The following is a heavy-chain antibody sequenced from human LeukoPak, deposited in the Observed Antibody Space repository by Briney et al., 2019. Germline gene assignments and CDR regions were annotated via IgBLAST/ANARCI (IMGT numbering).Heavy chain of an antibody. CDR1: GFTFSSYW. Sequence: GGSLRLSCAASGFTFSSYWMHWVRQAPGKVLVWVSRINSDGRSTSYADSAKGRFTIPRDNAKKRLYLQMNSLRAENTAVYYCVRDVWGDRDSYFDYWGQGNLVTVSS. CDR2: INSDGRST. V-gene: IGHV3-74*01. D-gene: IGHD2-21*01. CDR3: VRDVWGDRDSYFDY. J-gene: IGHJ4*02.